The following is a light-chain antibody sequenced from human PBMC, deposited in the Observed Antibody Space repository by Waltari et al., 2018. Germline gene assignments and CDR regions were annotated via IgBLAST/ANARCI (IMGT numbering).Light chain of an antibody. V-gene: IGKV1-39*01. CDR2: AAS. CDR1: QSISTY. Sequence: DFQMPQSPSSLSASVGDRFTITCRASQSISTYLNWYQQKPGKAPNLLIYAASSLQSGVPSRFSGSGSGTDFTLTISSLQPEDFATYYCQQSYSPLTFGGGTKVEIK. CDR3: QQSYSPLT. J-gene: IGKJ4*01.